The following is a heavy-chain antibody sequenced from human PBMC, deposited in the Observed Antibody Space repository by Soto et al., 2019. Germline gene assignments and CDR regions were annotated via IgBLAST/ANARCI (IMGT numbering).Heavy chain of an antibody. CDR2: MNPNSGNT. J-gene: IGHJ6*02. CDR1: GYTFTSYD. D-gene: IGHD3-3*01. V-gene: IGHV1-8*01. CDR3: ARVLMTYYDFWSGYYTGIVGMDV. Sequence: ASVKVSCKAAGYTFTSYDVNWVRQATGQGLEWMGWMNPNSGNTGYAQKFQGRVTMTRNTSISTAYMELSSLRSEDTAVYYCARVLMTYYDFWSGYYTGIVGMDVWGQGTTVTVSS.